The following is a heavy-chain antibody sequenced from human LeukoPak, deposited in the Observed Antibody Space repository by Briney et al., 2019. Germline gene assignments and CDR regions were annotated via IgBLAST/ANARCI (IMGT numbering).Heavy chain of an antibody. V-gene: IGHV4-34*01. CDR2: INHSGST. Sequence: SETLSLTCAVHGGSFSGYYWSWIRQPPGKGLEWIGEINHSGSTNYNPSLKSRVTISVDTSKNQFSLKLSSVTAADTAVYYCARRTSGGAAAGRFDYWGQGTLVTVSS. D-gene: IGHD6-13*01. CDR3: ARRTSGGAAAGRFDY. CDR1: GGSFSGYY. J-gene: IGHJ4*02.